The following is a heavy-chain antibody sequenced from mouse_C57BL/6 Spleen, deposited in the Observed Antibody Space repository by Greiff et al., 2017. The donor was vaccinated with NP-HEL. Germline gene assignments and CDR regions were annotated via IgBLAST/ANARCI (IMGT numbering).Heavy chain of an antibody. CDR3: ARDHTVHYAMDY. CDR2: ISDGGSYT. J-gene: IGHJ4*01. CDR1: GFTFSSYA. V-gene: IGHV5-4*01. Sequence: EVQGVESGGGLVKPGGSLKLSCAASGFTFSSYAMSWVRQTPEKRLEWVATISDGGSYTYYPDNVKGRFTISRDNAKNNLYLQMSQLKSEDTAMYYCARDHTVHYAMDYWGQGTSVTVSS.